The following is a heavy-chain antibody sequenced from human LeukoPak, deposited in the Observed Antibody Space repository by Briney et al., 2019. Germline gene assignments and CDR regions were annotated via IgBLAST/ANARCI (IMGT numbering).Heavy chain of an antibody. Sequence: PSETLSLTCTVSGGSISSYYWSWIRQPPGKGLEWIGYIYYRGSTYYNPSLKSRVTISVDTSKNQFSLKLSSVTAADTAVYYCARGIVVVTATVDYFDYWGQGTLVTVSS. V-gene: IGHV4-59*06. CDR1: GGSISSYY. CDR3: ARGIVVVTATVDYFDY. J-gene: IGHJ4*02. D-gene: IGHD2-21*02. CDR2: IYYRGST.